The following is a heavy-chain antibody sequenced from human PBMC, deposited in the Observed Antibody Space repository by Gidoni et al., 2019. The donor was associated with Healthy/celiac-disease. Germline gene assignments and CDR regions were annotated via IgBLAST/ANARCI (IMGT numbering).Heavy chain of an antibody. V-gene: IGHV4-31*03. CDR3: AREGSEAAVAGWRAFDI. J-gene: IGHJ3*02. Sequence: QVQLQESGPGLVKPSQTLSLTCTVPGGSISSGGYYWSWIRQHPGKGLEWIGYIYYSGSTYYNPSLKSRVTISVDTSKNQFSLKLSSVTAADTAVYYCAREGSEAAVAGWRAFDIWGQGTMVTVSS. CDR2: IYYSGST. CDR1: GGSISSGGYY. D-gene: IGHD6-19*01.